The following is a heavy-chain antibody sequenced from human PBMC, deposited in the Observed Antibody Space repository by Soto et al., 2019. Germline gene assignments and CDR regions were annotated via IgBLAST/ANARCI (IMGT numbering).Heavy chain of an antibody. D-gene: IGHD3-22*01. J-gene: IGHJ5*02. Sequence: QVQLQASGPGLVKPSQTLSLTCTVSGGSISSGGYYWSWIRQHPGKALEWIGYTYYSGSTYYNPALKSRVTISVDTSKNQFSLKLSSVTAADTAVYYCARAKSNGLNWFDPCCQGTLVTVSS. V-gene: IGHV4-31*03. CDR1: GGSISSGGYY. CDR2: TYYSGST. CDR3: ARAKSNGLNWFDP.